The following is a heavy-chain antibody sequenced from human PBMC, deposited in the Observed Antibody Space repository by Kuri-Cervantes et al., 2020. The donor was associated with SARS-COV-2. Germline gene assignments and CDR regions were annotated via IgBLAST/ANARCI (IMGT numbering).Heavy chain of an antibody. CDR3: ARQLGSLDY. CDR2: IYYSGST. V-gene: IGHV4-59*08. D-gene: IGHD3-10*01. CDR1: GGSISSHY. J-gene: IGHJ4*02. Sequence: GSLRLSCTVSGGSISSHYWSWIRQPPGKGLEWIGYIYYSGSTNYNPSLKSRVTISVDTSKNQFSLKLSSVTAADTAVYYCARQLGSLDYWGQGTLVTVSS.